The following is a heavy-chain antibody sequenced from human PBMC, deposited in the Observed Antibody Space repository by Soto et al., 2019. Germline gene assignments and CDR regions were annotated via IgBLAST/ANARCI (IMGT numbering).Heavy chain of an antibody. CDR2: IKSKTDGGTT. CDR3: TTFFSPMVRGVIDY. CDR1: GFTFSNAW. Sequence: GGSLRLSCAASGFTFSNAWMSWVRQAPGKGLEWVGRIKSKTDGGTTDYAAPVKGRFTISRDDSKNTLYLQMNSLKTEDTAVYYCTTFFSPMVRGVIDYWGQGTLVTVSS. J-gene: IGHJ4*02. V-gene: IGHV3-15*01. D-gene: IGHD3-10*01.